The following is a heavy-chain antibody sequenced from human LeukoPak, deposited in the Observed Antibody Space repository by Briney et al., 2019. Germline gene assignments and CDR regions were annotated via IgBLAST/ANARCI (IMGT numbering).Heavy chain of an antibody. Sequence: GGSLRLSCAASGFTFSSYWMHWVRHAPGKGLVWVSRNSDGSSTSYADSVKGRFTISRDNAKNTLYLQMNSLRAEDTAVYYCARPGIVGATRWFDPWGQGTLVTVSS. J-gene: IGHJ5*02. CDR2: NSDGSST. CDR1: GFTFSSYW. CDR3: ARPGIVGATRWFDP. D-gene: IGHD1-26*01. V-gene: IGHV3-74*01.